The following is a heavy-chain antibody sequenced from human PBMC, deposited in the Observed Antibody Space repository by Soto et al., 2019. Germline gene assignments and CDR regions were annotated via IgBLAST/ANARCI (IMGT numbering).Heavy chain of an antibody. CDR3: ASSYFGSGTTYYYGMDG. V-gene: IGHV1-18*01. D-gene: IGHD3-10*01. Sequence: QVQLVQSGAEVKKPGASVKVSCKASGYTFTSYGISWVRQAPGQGLEWMGWISAYNGNTNYAQKLQSRVTMTTDTSKSTAYMELRSLRSDDTAVYYCASSYFGSGTTYYYGMDGWGQGTTGTVSS. J-gene: IGHJ6*02. CDR2: ISAYNGNT. CDR1: GYTFTSYG.